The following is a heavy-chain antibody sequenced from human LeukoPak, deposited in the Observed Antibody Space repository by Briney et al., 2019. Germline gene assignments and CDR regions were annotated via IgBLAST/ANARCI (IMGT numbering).Heavy chain of an antibody. Sequence: SETLSLTCTVSGGSISSSSYYWGWIRQPPGKGLEWIGSIYTSGSTNYNPSLKSRVTMSVDTSKNQFSLKLSSVTAADTAVYYCARDMVHCSGGSCYNWFDPWGQGTLVTVSS. D-gene: IGHD2-15*01. CDR1: GGSISSSSYY. V-gene: IGHV4-39*07. J-gene: IGHJ5*02. CDR3: ARDMVHCSGGSCYNWFDP. CDR2: IYTSGST.